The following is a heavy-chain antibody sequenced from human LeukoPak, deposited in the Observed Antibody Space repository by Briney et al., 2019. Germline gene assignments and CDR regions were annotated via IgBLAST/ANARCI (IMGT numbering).Heavy chain of an antibody. Sequence: GGSLRLSCAASGFPLSSYSINWVRQAPGKGLEWVSNISSSGSAIYYVDSVKGRFTVSRDNAKNSLFLQMNSPRAEDTAVYYCVRVKGSYFDYWGQGALVTVSS. D-gene: IGHD2-15*01. J-gene: IGHJ4*02. CDR3: VRVKGSYFDY. V-gene: IGHV3-48*01. CDR1: GFPLSSYS. CDR2: ISSSGSAI.